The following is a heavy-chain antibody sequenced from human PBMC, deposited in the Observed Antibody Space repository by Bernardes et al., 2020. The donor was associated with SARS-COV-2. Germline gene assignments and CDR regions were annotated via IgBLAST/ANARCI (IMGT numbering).Heavy chain of an antibody. D-gene: IGHD2-21*02. Sequence: SETLSLTCTVSGVSISSSNYYWGWLRQPPGQGLEWIGSIYFSGNTYYNPSLQSLVTESVDTSKNQFSLRLSSVTAADTAVYYCAGSSCGIDCYLGGLRSWDYGMDVWGQGTTVTVSS. CDR1: GVSISSSNYY. CDR3: AGSSCGIDCYLGGLRSWDYGMDV. V-gene: IGHV4-39*01. J-gene: IGHJ6*02. CDR2: IYFSGNT.